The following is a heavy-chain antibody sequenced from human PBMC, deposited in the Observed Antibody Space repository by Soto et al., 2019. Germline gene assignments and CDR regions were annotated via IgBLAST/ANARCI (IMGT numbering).Heavy chain of an antibody. CDR3: ARGTTMIVVVIEGDAFDI. CDR2: IVVGSGNK. CDR1: GFTFTSSA. Sequence: ASVKVSCKASGFTFTSSAVQCVRQARGQRXEWIGWIVVGSGNKNYAQKIQGRVNMNKDTYTSTDYMELRSLRYDDTAVYYCARGTTMIVVVIEGDAFDIWGQGTMVTVSS. J-gene: IGHJ3*02. D-gene: IGHD3-22*01. V-gene: IGHV1-58*01.